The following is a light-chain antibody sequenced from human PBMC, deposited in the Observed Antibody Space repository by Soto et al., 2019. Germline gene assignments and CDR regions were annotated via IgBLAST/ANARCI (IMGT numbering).Light chain of an antibody. CDR3: ASYTTSSTLV. CDR2: AVT. Sequence: QSALTQPASVSGSPGQSITISCTGTSSDIGGYNFVSWYHQHPGKAPKLLIYAVTNRPSGIPDRFSGSKSGNTASLTTSGLQPVDGADYYCASYTTSSTLVFGGGTKLTVL. V-gene: IGLV2-14*01. CDR1: SSDIGGYNF. J-gene: IGLJ2*01.